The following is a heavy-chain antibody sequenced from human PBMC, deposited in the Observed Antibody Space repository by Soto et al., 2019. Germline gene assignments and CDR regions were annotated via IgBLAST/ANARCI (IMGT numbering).Heavy chain of an antibody. V-gene: IGHV3-30-3*01. CDR1: GFTFSSYA. J-gene: IGHJ4*02. Sequence: QVQLVESGGGVVQPGRSLRLSCAASGFTFSSYAMHWVRQAPGKGLEWVAVISYDGSNKYYADSVKGRFTISRDNSKNTLYLQMNSLRAEDTAVDYCAREGDSGSNDHSFDYWGQGTLVTVSS. CDR2: ISYDGSNK. D-gene: IGHD1-26*01. CDR3: AREGDSGSNDHSFDY.